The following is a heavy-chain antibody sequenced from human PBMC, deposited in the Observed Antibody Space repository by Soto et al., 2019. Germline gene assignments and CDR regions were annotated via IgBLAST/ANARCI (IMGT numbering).Heavy chain of an antibody. Sequence: QVQLVQSGGEVKKPGASVKVSCKASGYTFTTYGISWVRQAPGQGLEWMGWISAYNGNTSYAQKLQGRVTMTTDTATSTAYMELRSLRSDDTAVYYCARVFFRLFAFDIWGQGTMVTVSS. CDR2: ISAYNGNT. CDR1: GYTFTTYG. CDR3: ARVFFRLFAFDI. V-gene: IGHV1-18*01. J-gene: IGHJ3*02. D-gene: IGHD3-22*01.